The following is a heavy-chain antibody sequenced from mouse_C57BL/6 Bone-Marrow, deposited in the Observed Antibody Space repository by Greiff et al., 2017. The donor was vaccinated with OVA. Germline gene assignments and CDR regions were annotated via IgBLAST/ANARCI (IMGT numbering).Heavy chain of an antibody. J-gene: IGHJ4*01. Sequence: EVQRVESGGGLVQPGGSMKLSCVASGFTFSNYWMNWVRQSPEKGLEWVAQIRLKSDNYATHYAESVKGRFTISRDDSKSSVYLQMNNLRAEDTGIYYCTAYYNTMDYWGQGTSVTVSS. CDR2: IRLKSDNYAT. CDR3: TAYYNTMDY. CDR1: GFTFSNYW. V-gene: IGHV6-3*01.